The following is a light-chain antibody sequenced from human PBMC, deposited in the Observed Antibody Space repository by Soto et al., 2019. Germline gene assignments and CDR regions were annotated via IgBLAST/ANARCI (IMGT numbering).Light chain of an antibody. J-gene: IGKJ1*01. CDR2: DAS. CDR3: LQYNGYSLT. Sequence: DIQMTQSPSTXSASVGDTVTITCRASETISGWLAWYQQRPGKAPNLLIFDASTLESGVPSRFSGSGSGTPFTLTFTSLQSDDFATYYCLQYNGYSLTFGQGTQVDIK. CDR1: ETISGW. V-gene: IGKV1-5*01.